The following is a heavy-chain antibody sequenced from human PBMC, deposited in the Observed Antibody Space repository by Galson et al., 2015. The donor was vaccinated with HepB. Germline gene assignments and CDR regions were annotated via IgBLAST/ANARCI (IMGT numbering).Heavy chain of an antibody. V-gene: IGHV3-30*04. J-gene: IGHJ4*02. CDR3: ARDFRAYGDPIDPDY. Sequence: SLRLSCAASGFTFSSYAMHWVRQAPGKGLEWVAVISYDGSNKYYADSVKGRFTISRDNPKNTLYLQMNSLRAEDTAVYYCARDFRAYGDPIDPDYWGQGTLVTVSS. CDR2: ISYDGSNK. D-gene: IGHD4-17*01. CDR1: GFTFSSYA.